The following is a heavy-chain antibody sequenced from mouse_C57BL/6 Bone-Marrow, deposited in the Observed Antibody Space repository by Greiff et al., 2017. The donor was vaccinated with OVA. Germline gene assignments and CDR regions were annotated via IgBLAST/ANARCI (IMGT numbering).Heavy chain of an antibody. V-gene: IGHV1-20*01. D-gene: IGHD2-3*01. Sequence: EVMLVESGPELVKPGDSVTISCKASGYSFTGYFMNWVMHSHGKSLEWIGRINPYNGDTFYNQKFKGKATLTVDKSSSTAHMELRSLTSEDSAVYYCASPYDPWFAYWGQGTLVTVSA. CDR3: ASPYDPWFAY. CDR2: INPYNGDT. J-gene: IGHJ3*01. CDR1: GYSFTGYF.